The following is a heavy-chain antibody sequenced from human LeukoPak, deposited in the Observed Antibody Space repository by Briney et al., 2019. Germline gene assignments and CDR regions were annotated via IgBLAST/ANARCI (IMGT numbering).Heavy chain of an antibody. CDR3: ARGIVTTPPVDY. CDR1: GGSISSYY. J-gene: IGHJ4*02. D-gene: IGHD5-12*01. CDR2: IYYSGST. V-gene: IGHV4-59*12. Sequence: PSETLSLTCTVSGGSISSYYWSWIRQPPGKGLEWIGYIYYSGSTNYNPSLKSRVTISVDTSKNQFPLKLSSVTAADTAVYYCARGIVTTPPVDYWGQGTLVTVSS.